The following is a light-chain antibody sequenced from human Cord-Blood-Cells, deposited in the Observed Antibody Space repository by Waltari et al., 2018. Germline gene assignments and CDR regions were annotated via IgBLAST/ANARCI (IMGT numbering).Light chain of an antibody. V-gene: IGLV3-19*01. J-gene: IGLJ1*01. CDR3: NSRDSSGNHPPYV. Sequence: SSELTQDPAVPVALGQTVRITCQGDSLRSYYASWYQQKPGQAPVLVIYGKNNRPSGIPDRFSGSSSGNTASLTITGAQAEDEADYYCNSRDSSGNHPPYVFGTGTKVTVL. CDR1: SLRSYY. CDR2: GKN.